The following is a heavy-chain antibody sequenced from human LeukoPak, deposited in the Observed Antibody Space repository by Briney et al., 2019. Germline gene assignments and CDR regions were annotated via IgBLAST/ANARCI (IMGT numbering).Heavy chain of an antibody. J-gene: IGHJ5*02. V-gene: IGHV4-61*02. CDR1: DGSIRSANYY. D-gene: IGHD5-12*01. CDR2: IHISGGT. Sequence: PSETLSLTCTVSDGSIRSANYYWSWIGQPAGKGLEWIGRIHISGGTNYNPSLKSRATISVDTSKKQFSLKVRSVTAADTAVYYCARAPRRGSDYWFDPWGQGTLVTVSS. CDR3: ARAPRRGSDYWFDP.